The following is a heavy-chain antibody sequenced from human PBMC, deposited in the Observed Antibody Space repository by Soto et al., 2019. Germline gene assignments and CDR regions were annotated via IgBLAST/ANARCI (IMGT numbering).Heavy chain of an antibody. CDR2: ISYDGSNK. J-gene: IGHJ6*03. V-gene: IGHV3-30*18. Sequence: GGSLRLSCAASGFTFSSYGMHWVRQAPGKGLEWVAVISYDGSNKYYADSVKGRFTISRDNSKNTLYLQMNSLRAEDTAVYYCAKDLGYSSSWGLEYYYYYYMDVWGKGTTVTVSS. D-gene: IGHD6-13*01. CDR1: GFTFSSYG. CDR3: AKDLGYSSSWGLEYYYYYYMDV.